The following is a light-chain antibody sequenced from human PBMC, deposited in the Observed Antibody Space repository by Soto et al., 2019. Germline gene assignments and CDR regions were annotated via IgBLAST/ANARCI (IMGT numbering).Light chain of an antibody. CDR3: QQEVT. CDR2: DAS. CDR1: QSVSSY. J-gene: IGKJ3*01. Sequence: EIVLTQSPATLSLSPGERTTLSCRASQSVSSYLAWYQQKPGQAPRLLIYDASNRATGIPARFSGSGSGTDLTITISSLEPEDFAVYYCQQEVTFGPGTKVDIK. V-gene: IGKV3-11*01.